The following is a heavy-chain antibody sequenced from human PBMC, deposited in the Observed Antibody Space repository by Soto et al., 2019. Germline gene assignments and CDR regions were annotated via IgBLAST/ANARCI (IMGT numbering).Heavy chain of an antibody. Sequence: QVQLQQWGAGLLKPSETLSLTCAVYGGSFSGYYWSWIRQPPGKGLEWIGEINHSGSTNYNPSLKVRDTFSVDTSKNQFSRRLSSGPAGDPAGYYCAKIPSSPRGVGNGSGYSSHNFFASWAQGPLFTVSS. CDR1: GGSFSGYY. CDR3: AKIPSSPRGVGNGSGYSSHNFFAS. D-gene: IGHD3-22*01. CDR2: INHSGST. J-gene: IGHJ4*02. V-gene: IGHV4-34*01.